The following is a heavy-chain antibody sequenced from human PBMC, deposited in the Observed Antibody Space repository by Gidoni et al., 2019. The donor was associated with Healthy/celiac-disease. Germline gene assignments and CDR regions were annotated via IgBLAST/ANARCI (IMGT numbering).Heavy chain of an antibody. CDR3: ARLVSFGNYLDY. V-gene: IGHV3-33*01. CDR2: IWYDGSNK. Sequence: QVQLGESGGGVVTPGRSLRLSCAAAGFTFSSYGIHWVRQAPRKGLEWVAVIWYDGSNKYYADSVKGRFTISRDNSKNTLYLQMNSLRAEDTAVYYCARLVSFGNYLDYWGQGTLVTVSS. CDR1: GFTFSSYG. D-gene: IGHD3-16*01. J-gene: IGHJ4*02.